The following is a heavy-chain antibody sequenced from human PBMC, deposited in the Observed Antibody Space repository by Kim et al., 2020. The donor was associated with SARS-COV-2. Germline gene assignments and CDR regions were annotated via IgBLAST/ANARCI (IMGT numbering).Heavy chain of an antibody. J-gene: IGHJ3*02. Sequence: GGSLRLSCAASGFTFSNAWMSWVRQAPGKGLEWVGRIKSKTDGGTTDYAAPVKGRFTISRDDSKNTLYLQMNSLKTEDTAVYYCTTVHYFDWLLSTATDDAFDIWGQGTMVTVSS. CDR3: TTVHYFDWLLSTATDDAFDI. D-gene: IGHD3-9*01. V-gene: IGHV3-15*01. CDR2: IKSKTDGGTT. CDR1: GFTFSNAW.